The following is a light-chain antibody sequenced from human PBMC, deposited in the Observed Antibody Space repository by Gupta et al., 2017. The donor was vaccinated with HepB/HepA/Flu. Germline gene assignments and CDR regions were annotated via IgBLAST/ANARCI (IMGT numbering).Light chain of an antibody. V-gene: IGKV2-28*01. CDR1: QSLLHSNGYNY. CDR2: LGS. CDR3: MQALQTPF. Sequence: DLVMTQSRLSLPVTPGEPASISCRSSQSLLHSNGYNYLDWYLQKPGQSPQLLIYLGSNRASGVPDRFSGSGLGTDFTLKISRVEAEDVGVYYCMQALQTPFFGGGTKVEIK. J-gene: IGKJ4*01.